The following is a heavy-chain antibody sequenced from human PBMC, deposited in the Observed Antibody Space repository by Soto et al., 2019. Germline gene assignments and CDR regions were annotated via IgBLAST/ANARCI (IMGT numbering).Heavy chain of an antibody. CDR2: ISWNSGSI. D-gene: IGHD2-15*01. Sequence: GGSLRLSCAASGFTFDDYAMHWVRQAPGKGLEWVSGISWNSGSIGYADSVKGRFTISRDNAKNSLYLQMNSLRAEDTALYYCARDGGDAANVAYYYYMDVWGKGTTVTVSS. CDR1: GFTFDDYA. V-gene: IGHV3-9*01. CDR3: ARDGGDAANVAYYYYMDV. J-gene: IGHJ6*03.